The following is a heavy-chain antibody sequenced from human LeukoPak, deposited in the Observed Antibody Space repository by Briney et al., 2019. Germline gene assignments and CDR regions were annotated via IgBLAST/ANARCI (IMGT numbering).Heavy chain of an antibody. V-gene: IGHV1-69*13. D-gene: IGHD6-6*01. CDR1: GVPFSSYA. Sequence: ASVKVSWKASGVPFSSYAISWVRQAPGQGLEWMGGIIPIFGTANYAQKFQGGVTITADESTSTDYMELSSLRSEDTVVYYCAGGSSSKGDDYWGQGTLVTVSS. J-gene: IGHJ4*02. CDR2: IIPIFGTA. CDR3: AGGSSSKGDDY.